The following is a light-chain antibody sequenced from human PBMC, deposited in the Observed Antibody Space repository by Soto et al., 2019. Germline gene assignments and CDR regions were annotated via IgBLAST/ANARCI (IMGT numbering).Light chain of an antibody. CDR2: DAS. CDR3: QQYNSYRT. Sequence: DIKMNQSPSTLSASVGDRVTITCRASQSISSWLAWYQQKPGKAPKLLIYDASSLESGVPSRFSGSGSGTEFTLTISSLQPDDFATYYCQQYNSYRTFGQGTKVDIK. V-gene: IGKV1-5*01. CDR1: QSISSW. J-gene: IGKJ1*01.